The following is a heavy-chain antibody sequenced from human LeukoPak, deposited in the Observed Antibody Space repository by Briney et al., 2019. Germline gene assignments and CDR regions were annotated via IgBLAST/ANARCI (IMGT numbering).Heavy chain of an antibody. J-gene: IGHJ6*02. D-gene: IGHD4-17*01. Sequence: SAKVSCKASGGTFSSYAISWVRQAPGQGLEWMGGIISIFGTANYAQKFQGRVTITADESTSTAYVELSSLRSEDTAVYYCARVGYGDYSTPYYYYGVDVWGQGTTVTVSS. V-gene: IGHV1-69*01. CDR3: ARVGYGDYSTPYYYYGVDV. CDR1: GGTFSSYA. CDR2: IISIFGTA.